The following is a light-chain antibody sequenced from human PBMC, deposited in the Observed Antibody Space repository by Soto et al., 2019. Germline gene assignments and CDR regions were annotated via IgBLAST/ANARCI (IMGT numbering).Light chain of an antibody. CDR2: GVS. CDR3: QQYDKSPLT. J-gene: IGKJ4*01. V-gene: IGKV3-20*01. Sequence: EIVLTQSPGTLSLSPGERATLSCRASQSVSNSHLAWHQQKPGQAPRLLIFGVSNRAAGIPDRFSGSGSGTDFTLTIYRLEPEDYALYYCQQYDKSPLTFGGGTKVEIK. CDR1: QSVSNSH.